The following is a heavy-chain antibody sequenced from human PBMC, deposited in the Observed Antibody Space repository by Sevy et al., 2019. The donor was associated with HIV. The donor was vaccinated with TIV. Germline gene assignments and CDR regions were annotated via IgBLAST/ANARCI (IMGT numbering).Heavy chain of an antibody. CDR2: IIPIFGTA. V-gene: IGHV1-69*13. D-gene: IGHD2-2*01. CDR3: ARVVVVPAAILSDYYYGTDV. Sequence: ASVKVSCKASGGTFSSYAISWVRQAPGQGLEWMGGIIPIFGTANYAQKFQGRVTITADESTSTAYMELSSLRSEDTAVYYCARVVVVPAAILSDYYYGTDVWGQGTTVTVSS. CDR1: GGTFSSYA. J-gene: IGHJ6*02.